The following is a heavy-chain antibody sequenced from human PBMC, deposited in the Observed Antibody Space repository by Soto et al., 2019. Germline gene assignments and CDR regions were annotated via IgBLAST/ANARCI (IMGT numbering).Heavy chain of an antibody. CDR1: GFTLSANY. V-gene: IGHV3-72*01. D-gene: IGHD3-22*01. J-gene: IGHJ4*02. CDR2: SGDKAQGYST. Sequence: EVQLVESGGGLVQPGGSRGLSGEGSGFTLSANYMDWVGRAQGRGREGVGRSGDKAQGYSTEYAASVKGRFTTSRDDSKNSVYLQMNSLKTEDTAVYYCVRTTYFSDSSGYTRCFDYWGQGTLVTVSS. CDR3: VRTTYFSDSSGYTRCFDY.